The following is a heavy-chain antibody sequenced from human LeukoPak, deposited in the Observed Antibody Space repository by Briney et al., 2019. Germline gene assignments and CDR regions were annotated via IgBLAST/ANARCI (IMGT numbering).Heavy chain of an antibody. CDR3: AVERDYGGNWGEFDY. CDR1: GFTFSSYE. D-gene: IGHD4-23*01. J-gene: IGHJ4*02. CDR2: ISSSSSYI. Sequence: GGSLRLSCAASGFTFSSYEMNWVRQAPGKGLEWVSYISSSSSYIYYADSVKGRFTISRDNAKNSLYLQMNSLRAEDTAVYYCAVERDYGGNWGEFDYWGQGTLVTVSS. V-gene: IGHV3-21*05.